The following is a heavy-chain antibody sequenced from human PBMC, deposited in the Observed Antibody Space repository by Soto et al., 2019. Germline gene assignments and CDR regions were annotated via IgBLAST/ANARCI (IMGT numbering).Heavy chain of an antibody. J-gene: IGHJ3*01. D-gene: IGHD2-15*01. Sequence: EVQLVESGGGLVQPGRSVRLSCAASGFKFDDYAMHWVRQVPGQGLEGVSGMTWNGGIIAYADSVKGRFTISRDNAKNSLYLQMNSLRAEDTALYSCVKDRGISPMGGLDVWGQGTMVTVSS. CDR2: MTWNGGII. CDR3: VKDRGISPMGGLDV. CDR1: GFKFDDYA. V-gene: IGHV3-9*01.